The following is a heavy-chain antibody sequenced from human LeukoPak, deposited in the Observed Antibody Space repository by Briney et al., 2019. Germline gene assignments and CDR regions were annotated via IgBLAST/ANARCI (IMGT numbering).Heavy chain of an antibody. D-gene: IGHD4-17*01. CDR3: ERAYGHYVRVVDY. CDR1: GFTFSSYG. CDR2: TRYDGSNI. V-gene: IGHV3-30*02. J-gene: IGHJ4*02. Sequence: GGSLRLSCAVSGFTFSSYGMHWVRQAPGKGLVWVSFTRYDGSNIVYADSVKGRFTISRDNAKNTLYLQMNSLRVEDTAVYYLERAYGHYVRVVDYWGQGNLVTVPS.